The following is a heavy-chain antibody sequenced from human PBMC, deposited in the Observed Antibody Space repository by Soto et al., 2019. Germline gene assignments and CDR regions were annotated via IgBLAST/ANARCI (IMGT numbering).Heavy chain of an antibody. CDR3: ARGYSSGWYFYYYGMDV. Sequence: ASVKVSCKASGYTFTGYYMHWVRQAPAQGLEWMGWINPNSGGTNYAQKFQGWVTMTRDTSISTAYMELSRLRSDDTAVYYCARGYSSGWYFYYYGMDVWGQGTTVTVSS. CDR1: GYTFTGYY. V-gene: IGHV1-2*04. CDR2: INPNSGGT. J-gene: IGHJ6*02. D-gene: IGHD6-19*01.